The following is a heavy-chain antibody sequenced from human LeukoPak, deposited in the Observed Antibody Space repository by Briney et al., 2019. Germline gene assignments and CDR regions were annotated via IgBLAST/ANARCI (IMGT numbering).Heavy chain of an antibody. CDR1: GFTFHDYA. CDR3: AKASSGSSSRPVDY. D-gene: IGHD3-10*01. V-gene: IGHV3-43*02. CDR2: ISGDGDSA. J-gene: IGHJ4*02. Sequence: GGSLRLSCVASGFTFHDYAMSWVRQVPGKGLEWVSLISGDGDSASYAGSVKGRFTISRDNSKNSLYLQMNSLRTEDTAFYYCAKASSGSSSRPVDYWGQGTLVTVSS.